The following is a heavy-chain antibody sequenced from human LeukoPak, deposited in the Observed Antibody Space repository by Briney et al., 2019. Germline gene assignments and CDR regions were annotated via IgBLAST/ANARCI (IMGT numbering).Heavy chain of an antibody. CDR2: MYYSGSS. Sequence: SETLSLTCSVSGGSISGYYWSWIRQSPRKGLVWIGYMYYSGSSNYNPSLKSRVTISIDMSTNQFSLKLSSVTAADTALYYCARHFTYYYDSSGYPRDAFDVWGQGTMVTVSS. J-gene: IGHJ3*01. CDR1: GGSISGYY. CDR3: ARHFTYYYDSSGYPRDAFDV. D-gene: IGHD3-22*01. V-gene: IGHV4-59*08.